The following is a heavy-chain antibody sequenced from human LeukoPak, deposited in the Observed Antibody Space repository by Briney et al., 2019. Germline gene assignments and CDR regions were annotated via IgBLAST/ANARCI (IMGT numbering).Heavy chain of an antibody. V-gene: IGHV1-46*01. CDR1: GYTFTSYY. Sequence: ASVKVSCKASGYTFTSYYMHWVRQAPGQGLEWMGIINPSGGSTSYAQKFQGRVTMTRDTSTSTVYMELSSLRSEDTAVYYCARGFRAGSGHKIPPGYWGQGTLVTLSS. CDR2: INPSGGST. J-gene: IGHJ4*02. CDR3: ARGFRAGSGHKIPPGY. D-gene: IGHD2-15*01.